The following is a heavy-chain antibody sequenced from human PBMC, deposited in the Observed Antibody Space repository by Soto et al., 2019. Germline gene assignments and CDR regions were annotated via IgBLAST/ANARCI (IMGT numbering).Heavy chain of an antibody. J-gene: IGHJ6*02. Sequence: QVRLVESGGGVVPPGKSLRLSCVASGFRFRDYDMQWVRQAPGKWLEWVAIISHDESKKDYVDSVKGRFTVSRDNSKTTLFLQMNSLRADETAVYYCSKRNYYDSSYGMDVWGQWTTVTVSS. V-gene: IGHV3-30*18. CDR1: GFRFRDYD. CDR2: ISHDESKK. CDR3: SKRNYYDSSYGMDV. D-gene: IGHD3-22*01.